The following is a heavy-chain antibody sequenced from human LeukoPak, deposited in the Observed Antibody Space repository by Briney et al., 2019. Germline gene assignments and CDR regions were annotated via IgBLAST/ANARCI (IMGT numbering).Heavy chain of an antibody. CDR1: GFTFSNYG. J-gene: IGHJ4*02. CDR3: AKELDY. V-gene: IGHV3-30*18. Sequence: GGSLRLSCAASGFTFSNYGMHWVRQAPGKGLEWVAVISYTGRTQYYLDSVKGRFTISRDNSKNTLYLQMDSLRTEDTAVYYCAKELDYWGQGTLVTVSS. CDR2: ISYTGRTQ.